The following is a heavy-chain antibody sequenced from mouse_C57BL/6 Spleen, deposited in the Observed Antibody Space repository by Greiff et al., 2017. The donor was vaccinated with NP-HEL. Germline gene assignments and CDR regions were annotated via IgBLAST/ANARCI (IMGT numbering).Heavy chain of an antibody. Sequence: EVQLVESGGGLVKPGGSLKLSCAASGFTFSSYAMSWVRQTPEKRLEWVATISDGGSYTYYPDNVKGRFTISRDNAKNNLYLQMSHLKSEDTAMYYCARAGAIYYDDDFAYWGQGTLVTVSA. CDR3: ARAGAIYYDDDFAY. J-gene: IGHJ3*01. D-gene: IGHD2-4*01. CDR2: ISDGGSYT. CDR1: GFTFSSYA. V-gene: IGHV5-4*01.